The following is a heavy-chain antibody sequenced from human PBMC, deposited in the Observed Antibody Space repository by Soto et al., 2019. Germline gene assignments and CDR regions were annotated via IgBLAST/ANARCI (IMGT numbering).Heavy chain of an antibody. Sequence: GGSLRLSCAASGFTFSSYGMHWVRQAPGKGLEWVAVISYDGSNKYYADSVKGRFTISRDNSKNTLYLQMNSLRAEDTAVYYCARGQSPGYCSSTSCYHYYYMDVWGKGTTVTVSS. V-gene: IGHV3-30*03. J-gene: IGHJ6*03. CDR1: GFTFSSYG. D-gene: IGHD2-2*03. CDR2: ISYDGSNK. CDR3: ARGQSPGYCSSTSCYHYYYMDV.